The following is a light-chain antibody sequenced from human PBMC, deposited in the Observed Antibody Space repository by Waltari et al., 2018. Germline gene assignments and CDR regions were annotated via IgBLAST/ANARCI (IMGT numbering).Light chain of an antibody. V-gene: IGKV3-15*01. CDR3: QQYMNWPRT. CDR1: QNVYTN. Sequence: EIVMTQSPATLSVSPGERATLSCRASQNVYTNLAWYQQKPGQAPRLLIYGASTRATDIPARFSGSGSGTEFTLTISSLESEDFAIFYCQQYMNWPRTFGQGTEVEIK. CDR2: GAS. J-gene: IGKJ1*01.